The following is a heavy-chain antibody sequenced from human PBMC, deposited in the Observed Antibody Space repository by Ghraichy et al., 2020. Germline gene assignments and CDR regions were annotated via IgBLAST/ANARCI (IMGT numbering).Heavy chain of an antibody. V-gene: IGHV3-23*01. D-gene: IGHD6-6*01. Sequence: GGSLRLSCAASGFTFRSYAMRWVRQAPGKGLEWVSSISESGGSTYYADSVKGRFSISRDNSKNTLYLQMNSLRAEDTAVYYCAKDLRVWPGGADYWGQGTLVTVSS. CDR1: GFTFRSYA. J-gene: IGHJ4*02. CDR2: ISESGGST. CDR3: AKDLRVWPGGADY.